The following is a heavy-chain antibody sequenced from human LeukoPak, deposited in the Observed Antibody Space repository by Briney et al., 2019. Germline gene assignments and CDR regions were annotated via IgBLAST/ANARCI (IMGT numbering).Heavy chain of an antibody. J-gene: IGHJ4*02. CDR3: AGLNYDILTASGDY. CDR2: ISSSGSTM. CDR1: GFTFSDYY. D-gene: IGHD3-9*01. Sequence: PGGSLRLSCAASGFTFSDYYMSWIRQAPGKGLEWVSYISSSGSTMYYADSVKGRFTISRDNAKNSLYLQMNSLRAEDTAVYYCAGLNYDILTASGDYWGQGTLVTVSS. V-gene: IGHV3-11*01.